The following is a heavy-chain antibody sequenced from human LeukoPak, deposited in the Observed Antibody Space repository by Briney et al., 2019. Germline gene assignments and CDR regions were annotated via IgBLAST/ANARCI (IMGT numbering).Heavy chain of an antibody. CDR1: GGSISSSSYY. CDR2: IYHSGST. D-gene: IGHD3-22*01. V-gene: IGHV4-39*07. Sequence: SETLSLTCTVSGGSISSSSYYWGWIRQPPGKGLEWIGSIYHSGSTYYNPSLKSRVTISVDTSKNQFSLKLSSVTAADTAVYYCARVGDSSGYPRQGVLWGQGTLVTVSS. J-gene: IGHJ4*02. CDR3: ARVGDSSGYPRQGVL.